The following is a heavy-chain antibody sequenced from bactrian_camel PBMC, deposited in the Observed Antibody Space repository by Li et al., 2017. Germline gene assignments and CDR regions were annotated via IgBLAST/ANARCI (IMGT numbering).Heavy chain of an antibody. D-gene: IGHD2*01. Sequence: HVQLVESGGGLVQAGWSLRLSCAASGYTAKTCSWNWYRLVQGKGRELVSSLYLNGGTYYHDSVKGRFTFAQDNAENANAVSLEMNSLKPEDTATYFCNVGLCGTWPPGQDNYWGHGTQVTVS. CDR1: GYTAKTCS. V-gene: IGHV3S9*01. J-gene: IGHJ4*01. CDR2: LYLNGGT. CDR3: NVGLCGTWPPGQDNY.